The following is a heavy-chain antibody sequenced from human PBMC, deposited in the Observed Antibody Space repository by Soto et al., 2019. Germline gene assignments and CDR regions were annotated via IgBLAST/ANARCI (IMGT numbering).Heavy chain of an antibody. Sequence: QVQLVQSGAEVKKPGASVKVSCKASGYTFTSYGISWVRQAPGQGLEWMGWIRAYNGNTNYAQKLQGRGTMTTDTSTSRAYMELRSLRSENTAVNYCARALPTMDVWGQGTTVTVSS. J-gene: IGHJ6*01. CDR1: GYTFTSYG. CDR3: ARALPTMDV. V-gene: IGHV1-18*01. CDR2: IRAYNGNT.